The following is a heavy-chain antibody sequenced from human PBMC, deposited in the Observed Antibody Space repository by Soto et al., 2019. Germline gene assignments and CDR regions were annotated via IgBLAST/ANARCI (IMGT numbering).Heavy chain of an antibody. J-gene: IGHJ5*02. D-gene: IGHD6-6*01. CDR2: ISGHNGNT. CDR1: GYTFTSYG. Sequence: GASVKVSCKASGYTFTSYGISWVRQAPGQGPEWMGWISGHNGNTNHPQSLQGRVTITRDTSASTAYMELSSLRSEDTAVYYCARDSSSSWVWFDPWGQGTLVTVSS. CDR3: ARDSSSSWVWFDP. V-gene: IGHV1-18*01.